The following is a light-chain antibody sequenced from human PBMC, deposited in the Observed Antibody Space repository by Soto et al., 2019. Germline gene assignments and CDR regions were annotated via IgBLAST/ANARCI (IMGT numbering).Light chain of an antibody. CDR1: QSVSSY. Sequence: EIVLTQSPATLSLSPGESATLSCRASQSVSSYLAWYQQKPGQAPRLLIYDASNRATGIPARFSGSGSGTEFAVTRGSLEPEDFEVYYCQRHRNLHLSFGQGTRLEI. CDR2: DAS. CDR3: QRHRNLHLS. J-gene: IGKJ5*01. V-gene: IGKV3-11*01.